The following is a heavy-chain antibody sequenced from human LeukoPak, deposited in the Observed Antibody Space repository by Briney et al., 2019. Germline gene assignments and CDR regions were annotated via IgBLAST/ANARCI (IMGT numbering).Heavy chain of an antibody. Sequence: PGGSLRLSCAASGFTFSTYAMHWVRQAPGKGLEWVSTVSDSSDVHYSDSVKGRFTISRDNARNSLYLQMNSLRDEDTAVYYCARDGLHTAHFDYWGQGTLVTVSS. CDR1: GFTFSTYA. CDR3: ARDGLHTAHFDY. V-gene: IGHV3-69-1*01. CDR2: VSDSSDV. J-gene: IGHJ4*02. D-gene: IGHD5-18*01.